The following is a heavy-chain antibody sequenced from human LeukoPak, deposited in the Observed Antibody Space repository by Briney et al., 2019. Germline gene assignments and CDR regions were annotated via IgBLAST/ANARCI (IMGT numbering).Heavy chain of an antibody. J-gene: IGHJ4*02. CDR2: ISGSGGST. D-gene: IGHD5-12*01. CDR3: AKSHPSGYY. CDR1: GFTFSSFP. Sequence: GGSLRLSCAPSGFTFSSFPLTWVRQRPGKGLEWVSAISGSGGSTYYADSVKGRFTISRDNSKNTLYLQMNNLRAEDTAVYYCAKSHPSGYYWGQGTLVTVSS. V-gene: IGHV3-23*01.